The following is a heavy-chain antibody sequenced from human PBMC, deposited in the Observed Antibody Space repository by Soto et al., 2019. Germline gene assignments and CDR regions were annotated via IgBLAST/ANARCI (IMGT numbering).Heavy chain of an antibody. CDR3: ARGGAAAGVDAFDI. CDR1: GFTFSSYR. D-gene: IGHD6-13*01. Sequence: EVQLVESGGGLVKPGGSLRLSCAASGFTFSSYRMNWVRQAPGKGLEWVSSISSSSSYIYYADSVKGRFTISRDNAKNSLYLQMNSLRAEDTAVYYCARGGAAAGVDAFDIWGQGTMVTVSS. V-gene: IGHV3-21*01. J-gene: IGHJ3*02. CDR2: ISSSSSYI.